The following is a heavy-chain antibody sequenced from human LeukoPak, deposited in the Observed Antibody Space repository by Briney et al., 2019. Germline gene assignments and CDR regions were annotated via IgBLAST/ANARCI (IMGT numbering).Heavy chain of an antibody. J-gene: IGHJ6*03. Sequence: GGSLRLSCAASEFSVGSNYMTWVRQAPGKGLEWVSSVTISGDTTYYADSVKGRFTISRDNSKNTVFQVMSSLRAEDTAVYYCARGRGRNPSGYYYYMDVWGKGTTVTISS. V-gene: IGHV3-53*01. CDR1: EFSVGSNY. D-gene: IGHD2-15*01. CDR2: TISGDTT. CDR3: ARGRGRNPSGYYYYMDV.